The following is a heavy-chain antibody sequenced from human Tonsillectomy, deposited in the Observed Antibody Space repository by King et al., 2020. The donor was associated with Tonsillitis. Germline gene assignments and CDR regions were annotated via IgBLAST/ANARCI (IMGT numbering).Heavy chain of an antibody. V-gene: IGHV3-20*04. CDR2: IHWHGDSR. CDR1: GFTFDDYA. Sequence: VQLVESGGGVVRPGGSLRLSCAASGFTFDDYAMSWVRQAPGKGLEWVSGIHWHGDSRGYADSVKGRFTISRDNAKNSLYLQMNSLSAEDTALYYCARLRGALIVVVIGAFDIWGQGTMVTVSS. J-gene: IGHJ3*02. D-gene: IGHD3-22*01. CDR3: ARLRGALIVVVIGAFDI.